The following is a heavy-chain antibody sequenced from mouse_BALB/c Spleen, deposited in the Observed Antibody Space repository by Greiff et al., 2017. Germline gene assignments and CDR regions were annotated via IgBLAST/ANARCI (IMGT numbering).Heavy chain of an antibody. V-gene: IGHV3-2*02. D-gene: IGHD2-1*01. Sequence: EVHLVESGPGLVKPSQSLSLTCTVTGYSITSDYAWNWIRQFPGNKLEWMGYISYSGSTSYNPSLKSRISITRDTSKNQFFLQLNSVTTEDTATYYCARRWGYGNYGAMDYWGQGTSVTVSS. J-gene: IGHJ4*01. CDR1: GYSITSDYA. CDR3: ARRWGYGNYGAMDY. CDR2: ISYSGST.